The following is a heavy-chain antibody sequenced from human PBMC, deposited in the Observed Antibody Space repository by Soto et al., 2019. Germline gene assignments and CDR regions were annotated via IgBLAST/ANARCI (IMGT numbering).Heavy chain of an antibody. CDR2: IIPIFGTA. Sequence: GASVKVSFKASGGTFSSYAISWVRQAPGQGLEWMGGIIPIFGTANYAQKFQGRVTITADESTSTAYMELSRLRSEDTAVYYCARLRYSVYDYRGRRNWFDPWGQGTQVTVSS. J-gene: IGHJ5*02. D-gene: IGHD3-16*01. CDR1: GGTFSSYA. CDR3: ARLRYSVYDYRGRRNWFDP. V-gene: IGHV1-69*13.